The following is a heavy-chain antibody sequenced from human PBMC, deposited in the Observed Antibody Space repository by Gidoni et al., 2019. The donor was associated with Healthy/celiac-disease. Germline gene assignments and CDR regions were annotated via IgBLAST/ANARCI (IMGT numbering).Heavy chain of an antibody. CDR2: IYHSGST. CDR3: AREGSYGGNPFDP. CDR1: GCYISSGDY. Sequence: VQLQESGPGLVKRSENVYLTCTVPGCYISSGDYWGWNRQPPGKGLEWSGSIYHSGSTYANPSLQSRVTISVDTSKNQFSLKLSSVTAADTAVYYCAREGSYGGNPFDPWGQGTLVTVSS. V-gene: IGHV4-38-2*02. J-gene: IGHJ5*02. D-gene: IGHD4-17*01.